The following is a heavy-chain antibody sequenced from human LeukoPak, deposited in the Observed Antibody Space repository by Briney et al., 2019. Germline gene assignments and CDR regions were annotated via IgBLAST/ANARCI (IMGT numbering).Heavy chain of an antibody. Sequence: GGSPRLSCAASGFTFSSYAMSWVRQAPGKGLEWVSAISGSGGSTYYADSVKGRFTISRDNSKNTLYLQMNSLRAEDTAVYYCAKASITDYVWGSYRALDYWGQGTLVTVPS. CDR1: GFTFSSYA. CDR3: AKASITDYVWGSYRALDY. V-gene: IGHV3-23*01. J-gene: IGHJ4*02. CDR2: ISGSGGST. D-gene: IGHD3-16*02.